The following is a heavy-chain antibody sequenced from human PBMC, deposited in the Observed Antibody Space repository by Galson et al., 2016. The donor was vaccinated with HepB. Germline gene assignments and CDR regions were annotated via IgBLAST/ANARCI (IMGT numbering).Heavy chain of an antibody. CDR3: ARDNPSYYDSSAYYH. CDR2: IHPMFGTP. J-gene: IGHJ5*02. D-gene: IGHD3-22*01. Sequence: SVKVSCKASGGTLSSYAVTWVRQAPGLGLEWMGGIHPMFGTPNYAQKFQGRVTITMDKSPNTAHMELSSLRSEDTAVYYCARDNPSYYDSSAYYHWGQGTLVTVSS. V-gene: IGHV1-69*05. CDR1: GGTLSSYA.